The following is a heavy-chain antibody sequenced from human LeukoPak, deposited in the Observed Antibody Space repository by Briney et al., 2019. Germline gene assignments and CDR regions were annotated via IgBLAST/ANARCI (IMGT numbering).Heavy chain of an antibody. CDR3: ARDIGDSYGYRCIDY. V-gene: IGHV4-31*03. D-gene: IGHD5-18*01. CDR1: GGSISSGGYY. J-gene: IGHJ4*02. CDR2: IYYSGST. Sequence: PSETLSLTCTVSGGSISSGGYYWSWIRQHPVKGLEWIGYIYYSGSTYYNPSLKSRVTISVDTSKNQFSLELSSVTAADTAVYYCARDIGDSYGYRCIDYWGQGTLVTVSS.